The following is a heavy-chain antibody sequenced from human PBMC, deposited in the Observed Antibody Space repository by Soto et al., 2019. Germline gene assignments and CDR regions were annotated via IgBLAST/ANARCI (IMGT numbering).Heavy chain of an antibody. Sequence: GGSLRLSCAASGFTFSNYAIHWVRQAPGKGLEWVTIISKDGNSKHYADSVKGRFTISRDNSKNTLFLQMNSLRAEDTAVYYCARDTQGSYCYIDYWGQGPPVTVSS. CDR3: ARDTQGSYCYIDY. D-gene: IGHD3-10*01. CDR2: ISKDGNSK. CDR1: GFTFSNYA. V-gene: IGHV3-30-3*01. J-gene: IGHJ4*02.